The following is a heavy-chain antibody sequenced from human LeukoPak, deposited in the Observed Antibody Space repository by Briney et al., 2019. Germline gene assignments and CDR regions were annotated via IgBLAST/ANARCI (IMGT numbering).Heavy chain of an antibody. D-gene: IGHD6-13*01. V-gene: IGHV1-2*06. J-gene: IGHJ5*02. Sequence: GASVKVSCKTSGYTFTGYYIHWVRQAPGQGLEWVGRIDPKTGGTNYAQKFQGRVTMTRDTSITSAYMELNNLRSDDTAVYYCARERAATVPFDPRGPGTLVTVSS. CDR1: GYTFTGYY. CDR2: IDPKTGGT. CDR3: ARERAATVPFDP.